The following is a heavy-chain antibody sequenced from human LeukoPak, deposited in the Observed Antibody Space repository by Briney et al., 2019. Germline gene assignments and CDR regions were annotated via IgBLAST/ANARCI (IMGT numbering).Heavy chain of an antibody. V-gene: IGHV4-59*01. J-gene: IGHJ4*02. D-gene: IGHD4-17*01. CDR2: IYYSGST. CDR3: ARLPTTVTPSS. CDR1: GGSISSYY. Sequence: PSETLSLTCTVSGGSISSYYWSWIRQPPGKGLEWMGYIYYSGSTNYNPSLKSRVTISVDTSKNQFSLKLSSVTAADTAVYYCARLPTTVTPSSWGQGTLVTVSS.